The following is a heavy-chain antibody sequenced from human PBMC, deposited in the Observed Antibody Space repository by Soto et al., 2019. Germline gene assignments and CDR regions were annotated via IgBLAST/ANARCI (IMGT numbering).Heavy chain of an antibody. D-gene: IGHD2-8*02. CDR1: GGSFTGSY. CDR3: ARSYTGSKLDY. V-gene: IGHV4-34*02. J-gene: IGHJ4*02. Sequence: QVQLQQTGAGLLKPSETLSLTCVVSGGSFTGSYWSWIRQPPGKGLERLGEINHSGSTNYKSSLRSRLTISADTSKNQFSLKLSSVTAADTAVYYCARSYTGSKLDYWGQGTPVTVSS. CDR2: INHSGST.